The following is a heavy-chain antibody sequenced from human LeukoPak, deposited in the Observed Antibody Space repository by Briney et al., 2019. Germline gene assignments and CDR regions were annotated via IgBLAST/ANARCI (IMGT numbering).Heavy chain of an antibody. Sequence: GGSLRLSCAASGFTFSGYWMSWVRQAPGKGLEWVANIIHHGSQTYYAESVKGRCTISRDNAKNSLYLQMNSLRDEDTAVYYCARSDSQGAFDSWGQGTMVTVS. J-gene: IGHJ3*02. V-gene: IGHV3-7*05. CDR3: ARSDSQGAFDS. CDR1: GFTFSGYW. CDR2: IIHHGSQT. D-gene: IGHD2-15*01.